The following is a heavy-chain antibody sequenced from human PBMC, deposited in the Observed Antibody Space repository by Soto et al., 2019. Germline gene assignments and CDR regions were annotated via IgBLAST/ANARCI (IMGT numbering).Heavy chain of an antibody. CDR1: GGSISSSSYY. CDR2: IYYSGST. V-gene: IGHV4-39*01. J-gene: IGHJ4*02. Sequence: SETLSLTCTVSGGSISSSSYYWGWIRQPPGKGLEWIGSIYYSGSTYYNPSLKSRVTISVDTSKNQFSLKLSSVTAADTAVYYCASKSFVGSGWYALFFDYWGQGTLVTVSS. CDR3: ASKSFVGSGWYALFFDY. D-gene: IGHD6-19*01.